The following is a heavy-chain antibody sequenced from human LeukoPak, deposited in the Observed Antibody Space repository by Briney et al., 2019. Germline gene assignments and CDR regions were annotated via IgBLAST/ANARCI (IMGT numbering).Heavy chain of an antibody. CDR1: GGSISSYF. J-gene: IGHJ3*02. CDR3: ARELVRGVIIKGGAFDI. CDR2: IYYSGST. D-gene: IGHD3-10*01. Sequence: PSETLSLTCTVSGGSISSYFWTWIRQPPGKGLEWIGYIYYSGSTNYNPSLKSRVTISVDTSKNQFSLKLSSVTAADTAVYYCARELVRGVIIKGGAFDIWGQGTMVTVSS. V-gene: IGHV4-59*01.